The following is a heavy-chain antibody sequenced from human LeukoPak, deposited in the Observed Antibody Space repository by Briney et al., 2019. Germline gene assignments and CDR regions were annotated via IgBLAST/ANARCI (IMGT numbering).Heavy chain of an antibody. J-gene: IGHJ5*02. Sequence: GGSLRLSCAAPGFTLNGYWMHWVRQAPGKGLVWVSRINSDGSTTSYADSVKGRFTISRDNSKNTLYLQMNSLRAEDTAVYFCARVATGSHDWFDPWGQGTLVTVSS. CDR3: ARVATGSHDWFDP. D-gene: IGHD1-26*01. CDR2: INSDGSTT. CDR1: GFTLNGYW. V-gene: IGHV3-74*01.